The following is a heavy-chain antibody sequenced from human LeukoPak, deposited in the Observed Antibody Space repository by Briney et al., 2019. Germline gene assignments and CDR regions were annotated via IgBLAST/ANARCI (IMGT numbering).Heavy chain of an antibody. CDR2: INSDGAST. D-gene: IGHD4-23*01. Sequence: SGGSLRLSCAASGFTFSTYWMHWVRQAPGKGLAWVSRINSDGASTNYADSVKGRFTISRDNAKNTLYLQMNSLRAEDTAVYYCARVNYGGNSFSDYWGQGTLVTVSS. CDR3: ARVNYGGNSFSDY. J-gene: IGHJ4*02. CDR1: GFTFSTYW. V-gene: IGHV3-74*01.